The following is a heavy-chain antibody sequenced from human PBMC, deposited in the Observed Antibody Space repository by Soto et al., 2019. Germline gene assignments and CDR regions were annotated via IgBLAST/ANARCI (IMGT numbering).Heavy chain of an antibody. V-gene: IGHV3-23*01. D-gene: IGHD5-12*01. Sequence: GESLRLSCAASGSTFSNYAMTWVRQAPGKGLEWVSIISSIGSTTYYSDSVKGRFSISRDDSKSMAYLQMDSLKTEDTGVYYCTRGRDGYNPYYFVYWGQGALVTVSS. CDR2: ISSIGSTT. CDR1: GSTFSNYA. CDR3: TRGRDGYNPYYFVY. J-gene: IGHJ4*02.